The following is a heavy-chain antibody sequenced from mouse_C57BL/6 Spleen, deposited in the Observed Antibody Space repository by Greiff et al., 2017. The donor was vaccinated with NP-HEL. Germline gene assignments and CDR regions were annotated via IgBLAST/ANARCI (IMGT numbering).Heavy chain of an antibody. J-gene: IGHJ3*01. D-gene: IGHD4-1*01. CDR1: GFNIKDDY. CDR3: TTPWAPGAY. Sequence: EVQLQQSGAELVRPGASVKLSCTASGFNIKDDYMHWVKQRPEQGLEWIGWIDPENGDTEYASKFQGKATITADTSSNTAYLQLSSLTSEDTAVYYCTTPWAPGAYWGQGTLVTVSA. V-gene: IGHV14-4*01. CDR2: IDPENGDT.